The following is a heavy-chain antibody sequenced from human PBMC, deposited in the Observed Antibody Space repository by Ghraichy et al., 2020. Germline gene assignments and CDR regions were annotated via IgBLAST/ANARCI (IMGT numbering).Heavy chain of an antibody. CDR1: GFSVRNNY. CDR3: ARGLPFGVVIHSPNVKRDAFDV. Sequence: GGSLRLSCAASGFSVRNNYISWVRQAPGKGLAWLSVFYSGGATYYADSVKGRFTTSRDNSKNTLFLQMNSLRAEDTAVYYCARGLPFGVVIHSPNVKRDAFDVWGQGTMFTVSS. D-gene: IGHD3-3*01. V-gene: IGHV3-53*01. CDR2: FYSGGAT. J-gene: IGHJ3*01.